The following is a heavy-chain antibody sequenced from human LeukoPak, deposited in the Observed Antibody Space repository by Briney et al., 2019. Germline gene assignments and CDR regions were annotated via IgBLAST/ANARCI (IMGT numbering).Heavy chain of an antibody. CDR1: GYTFTSYG. J-gene: IGHJ4*02. D-gene: IGHD2-2*03. V-gene: IGHV1-18*01. CDR2: ISAENGNT. CDR3: ARVDLVVVPAARNYFDY. Sequence: ASVKVSCKASGYTFTSYGISWVRQAPGQGPEWMGWISAENGNTKYAPEFQGRVTMTTDISTSTAYMELRSLRSDDTALYYCARVDLVVVPAARNYFDYWGQGTLATVSS.